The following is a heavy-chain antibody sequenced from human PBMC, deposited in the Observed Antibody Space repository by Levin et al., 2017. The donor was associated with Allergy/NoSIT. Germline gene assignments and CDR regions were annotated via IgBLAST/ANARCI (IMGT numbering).Heavy chain of an antibody. D-gene: IGHD3/OR15-3a*01. CDR3: AREGFWTD. CDR2: ISVSGRET. J-gene: IGHJ4*02. V-gene: IGHV3-11*06. Sequence: KPGGSLRLSCAASGFRFSDYYMSWIRQVPGKGLEWVSYISVSGRETNYADVVKGRFTISRDNAKNSLSLQMNGLRVDDSAVYYCAREGFWTDWGQGTLVTVSS. CDR1: GFRFSDYY.